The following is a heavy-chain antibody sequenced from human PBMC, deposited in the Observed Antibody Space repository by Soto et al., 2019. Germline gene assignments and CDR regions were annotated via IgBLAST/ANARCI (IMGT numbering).Heavy chain of an antibody. V-gene: IGHV3-15*01. CDR2: IKSKTDGGTT. CDR1: VLTFSNAW. J-gene: IGHJ3*02. D-gene: IGHD1-1*01. CDR3: TTDLRNGPWREAFDI. Sequence: GGSLRLSCAASVLTFSNAWMSWVRQAPGKGREWVGRIKSKTDGGTTDYAAPVKGRFTISRDDSKNTLYLQMNSLKTEDTAVYYCTTDLRNGPWREAFDIWGQGTMVTVS.